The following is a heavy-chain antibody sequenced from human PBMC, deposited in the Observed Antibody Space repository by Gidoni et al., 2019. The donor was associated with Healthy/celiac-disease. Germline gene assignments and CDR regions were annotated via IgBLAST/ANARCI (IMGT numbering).Heavy chain of an antibody. J-gene: IGHJ4*02. V-gene: IGHV3-21*01. CDR1: GFTFSSYS. CDR3: AREEGKRQIDY. Sequence: EVQLVESGGGLVKPGGSLRLSCASSGFTFSSYSMNWVRQAPGKGLEWVSSISSSSSYIYYADSGKGRFTISRDNAKNSLYLQMNSLRAEDTAVYYCAREEGKRQIDYWGQGTLVTVSS. CDR2: ISSSSSYI.